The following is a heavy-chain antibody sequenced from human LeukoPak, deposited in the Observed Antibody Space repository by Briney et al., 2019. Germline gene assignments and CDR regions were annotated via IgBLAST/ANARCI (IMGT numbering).Heavy chain of an antibody. V-gene: IGHV1-8*03. J-gene: IGHJ4*02. D-gene: IGHD1-1*01. Sequence: GASVKVSCKASGYTFTSYDINWVRQATGQGLEWMGWMNPNSGNTGYAQKFQGRVTITRDTSISTAYMELSSLRPEDTAVYYCARSRSRGQQAGFGYYFDYWGQGTLVTVSS. CDR3: ARSRSRGQQAGFGYYFDY. CDR2: MNPNSGNT. CDR1: GYTFTSYD.